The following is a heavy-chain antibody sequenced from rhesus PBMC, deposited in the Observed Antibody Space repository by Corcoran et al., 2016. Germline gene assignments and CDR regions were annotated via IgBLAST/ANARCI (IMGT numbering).Heavy chain of an antibody. J-gene: IGHJ4*01. V-gene: IGHV2S2*01. CDR2: IDWDDDK. Sequence: QVTLKESGPALVKPTQTLTLTCTFSGFSLSPSGMRVSWIRQPPGKALEWLARIDWDDDKYYSTSLKSRLTISKDTSKNQVVLTMTNMDPVDTATYCCARGGGYCTGSGCYGYYLDYWGQGVLVTVSS. CDR3: ARGGGYCTGSGCYGYYLDY. D-gene: IGHD2-21*01. CDR1: GFSLSPSGMR.